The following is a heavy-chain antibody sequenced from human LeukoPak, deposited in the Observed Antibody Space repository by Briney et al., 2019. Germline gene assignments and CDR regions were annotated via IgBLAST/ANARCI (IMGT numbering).Heavy chain of an antibody. CDR3: ARGTMGAPPIWDI. D-gene: IGHD1-26*01. V-gene: IGHV4-39*07. CDR1: GGSISTSSYY. J-gene: IGHJ3*02. CDR2: IFYSGST. Sequence: PSETLSLTCTVSGGSISTSSYYWGWIRQPPGKGLGWIGSIFYSGSTYYNPSLKSRVTVSLDTSKNQFSLKLSSVTAADTAVYYCARGTMGAPPIWDIWGQGTMVTVSS.